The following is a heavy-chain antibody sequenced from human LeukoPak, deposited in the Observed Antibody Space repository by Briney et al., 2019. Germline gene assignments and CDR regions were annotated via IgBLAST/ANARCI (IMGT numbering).Heavy chain of an antibody. CDR3: GRLDDYDYSAW. V-gene: IGHV4-4*02. CDR2: IYHSGST. Sequence: PSGTLSLTCAVSGGSISSPNWWNWVRQPPGKGLEWIGEIYHSGSTNYNPSLKSRVTISVDKSKNQFSLKLNSVTAADTAVYFCGRLDDYDYSAWWGQGILVTVSS. D-gene: IGHD3-22*01. J-gene: IGHJ4*02. CDR1: GGSISSPNW.